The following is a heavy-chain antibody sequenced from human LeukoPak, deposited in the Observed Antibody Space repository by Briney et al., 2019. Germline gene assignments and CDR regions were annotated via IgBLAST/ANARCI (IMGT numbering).Heavy chain of an antibody. CDR1: GGSISTYY. J-gene: IGHJ4*02. CDR3: ARRLGYYDSSDGRAKYYFDY. Sequence: SETLSLTCTVSGGSISTYYWNWIRQPPGKGLEWIGSIYYSGSTYYNPSLKSRVTISVDTSKNQFSLKLSSVTAADTAVYYCARRLGYYDSSDGRAKYYFDYWGQGTLVTVSS. D-gene: IGHD3-22*01. V-gene: IGHV4-39*01. CDR2: IYYSGST.